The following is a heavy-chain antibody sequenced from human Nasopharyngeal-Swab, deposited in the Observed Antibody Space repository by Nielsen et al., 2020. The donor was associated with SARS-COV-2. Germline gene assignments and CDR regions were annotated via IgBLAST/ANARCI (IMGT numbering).Heavy chain of an antibody. J-gene: IGHJ6*02. CDR1: GYTFTSYG. Sequence: ASVKVSCKASGYTFTSYGISWVRQAPGQGLEGMGWISAYNGNTNYAQKLQGRVTMTTDTSTSTAYMELRSLRSDDTAVYYCARDRYYDILTGSDYYYYGMDVWGQGTTVTVSS. CDR2: ISAYNGNT. V-gene: IGHV1-18*01. CDR3: ARDRYYDILTGSDYYYYGMDV. D-gene: IGHD3-9*01.